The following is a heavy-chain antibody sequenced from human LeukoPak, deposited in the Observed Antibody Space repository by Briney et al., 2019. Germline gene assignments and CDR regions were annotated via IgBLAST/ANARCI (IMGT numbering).Heavy chain of an antibody. Sequence: SETLSLTCAVYGGSFSGYYWSWIRQPPGKGLEWIGEINHSGSTNYNPSLKSRVTISVDTSKNQFSLKLSSVTAADTAVYYCARDLKPTTVVTPGCWGQGTLVTVSS. CDR2: INHSGST. D-gene: IGHD4-23*01. CDR3: ARDLKPTTVVTPGC. V-gene: IGHV4-34*01. J-gene: IGHJ4*02. CDR1: GGSFSGYY.